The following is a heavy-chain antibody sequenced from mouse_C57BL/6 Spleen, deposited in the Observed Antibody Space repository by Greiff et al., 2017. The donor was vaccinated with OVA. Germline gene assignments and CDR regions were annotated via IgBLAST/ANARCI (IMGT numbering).Heavy chain of an antibody. D-gene: IGHD1-1*01. J-gene: IGHJ1*03. Sequence: QAQLQQSGAELARPGASVKLSCKASGYTFTSYGISWVKQRTGQGLEWIGEIYPRSGNTYYNEKFKGKATLTADKSSSTAYMELRSLTSEDSAVYFCARVPRYYGSSLWYCDVWGTGTTVTVSS. CDR2: IYPRSGNT. CDR1: GYTFTSYG. CDR3: ARVPRYYGSSLWYCDV. V-gene: IGHV1-81*01.